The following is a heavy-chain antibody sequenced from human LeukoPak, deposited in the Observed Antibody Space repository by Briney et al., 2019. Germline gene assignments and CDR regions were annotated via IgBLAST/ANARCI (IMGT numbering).Heavy chain of an antibody. CDR2: ISAYNGTT. Sequence: ASVKVSCKASGYTFTSYGISWVRQAPGQGLEWMGWISAYNGTTNYAQKLQGRVTMTTDTSTSTACMELRSLRSDDTAVYYCARDPRIVVVPAADYNWFDPWGQGTLVTVSS. D-gene: IGHD2-2*01. CDR3: ARDPRIVVVPAADYNWFDP. CDR1: GYTFTSYG. V-gene: IGHV1-18*01. J-gene: IGHJ5*02.